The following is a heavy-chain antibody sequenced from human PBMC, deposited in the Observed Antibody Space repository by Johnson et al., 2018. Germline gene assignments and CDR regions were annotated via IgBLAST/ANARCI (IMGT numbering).Heavy chain of an antibody. CDR1: GFTFTDHF. CDR3: TRERYDFYNNVDSPGAFDI. V-gene: IGHV3-72*01. J-gene: IGHJ3*02. Sequence: VQLVESGGGLVQPGGSLRLSCAASGFTFTDHFMDWVRQAPGKGLEWVGRTRNNAHSYIAEYAESVKGRFTISRDNSNKSLYLQMDSRKAEDTAVYYCTRERYDFYNNVDSPGAFDIWGQGTLVTVPS. CDR2: TRNNAHSYIA. D-gene: IGHD3/OR15-3a*01.